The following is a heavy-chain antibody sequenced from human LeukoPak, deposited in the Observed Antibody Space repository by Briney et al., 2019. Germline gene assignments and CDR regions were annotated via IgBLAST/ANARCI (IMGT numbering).Heavy chain of an antibody. CDR2: MSSDGNAM. CDR1: GLTFTAYL. D-gene: IGHD3-22*01. J-gene: IGHJ4*02. V-gene: IGHV3-30-3*01. CDR3: VRESEYYFDHSASFDY. Sequence: GRSLRLSCAASGLTFTAYLIHWVRQAPGEGLEWVAVMSSDGNAMFYADSVKGRFTISRDNSKNTLYLQMNSLRAKDTAVYYCVRESEYYFDHSASFDYWGQGTLVTVSS.